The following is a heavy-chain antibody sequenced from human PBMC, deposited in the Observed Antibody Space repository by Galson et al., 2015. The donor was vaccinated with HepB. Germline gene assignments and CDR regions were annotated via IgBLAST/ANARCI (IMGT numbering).Heavy chain of an antibody. V-gene: IGHV3-30-3*01. CDR3: AREGGQGGTDY. Sequence: SLRLSCAASGFTFSSYAMHWVRQAPGKGLEWVAVISYDGSNKYYADSVKGRFTISRDNSKNTLYLQMNSLRAEDTAVYYCAREGGQGGTDYWGQGTLVTVSS. CDR2: ISYDGSNK. J-gene: IGHJ4*02. D-gene: IGHD2-15*01. CDR1: GFTFSSYA.